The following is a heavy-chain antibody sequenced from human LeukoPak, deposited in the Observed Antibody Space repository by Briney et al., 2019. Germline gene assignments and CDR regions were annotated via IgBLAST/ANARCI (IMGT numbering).Heavy chain of an antibody. CDR1: GYTFTNYG. CDR2: ISAYNGNT. V-gene: IGHV1-18*04. CDR3: ARGFIAPAGPLSAVDY. D-gene: IGHD6-13*01. Sequence: ASVTVSCKASGYTFTNYGISWVRQAPGQGLEWMGWISAYNGNTNFAQKLQGRVTLTTDTSMSTAYIELRSLRSDDTAVYYCARGFIAPAGPLSAVDYWGQGIRVTVSS. J-gene: IGHJ4*02.